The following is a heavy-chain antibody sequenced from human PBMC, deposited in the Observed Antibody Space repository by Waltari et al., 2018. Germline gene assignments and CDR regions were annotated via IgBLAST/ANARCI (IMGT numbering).Heavy chain of an antibody. Sequence: EVQLLEFGGDLVQPGGSLRPSCVASGFTFHAFSMLWVRQAAGKGRGWDSGVEGSSSDMIHEDSVRGRFTISRDNAKNSLFLQMNSLRPEDTALYDCAKRDGLDFYYFDYWGQGTLVTVSS. CDR1: GFTFHAFS. CDR3: AKRDGLDFYYFDY. J-gene: IGHJ4*02. CDR2: VEGSSSDM. V-gene: IGHV3-9*01. D-gene: IGHD3-9*01.